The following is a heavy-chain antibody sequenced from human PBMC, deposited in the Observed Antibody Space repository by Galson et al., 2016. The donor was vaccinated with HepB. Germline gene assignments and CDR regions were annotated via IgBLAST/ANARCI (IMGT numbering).Heavy chain of an antibody. Sequence: SETLSLTCTVSGGSISSGGYYWSWIRQHPGKGLEWIGYIYYSGITNYNPSLKSRVSISIDTSKTHFSLRLTSLTVADTAIYYCARDGRAWVGLDVWGQGTTVTVSS. J-gene: IGHJ6*02. D-gene: IGHD3/OR15-3a*01. CDR2: IYYSGIT. CDR1: GGSISSGGYY. CDR3: ARDGRAWVGLDV. V-gene: IGHV4-61*03.